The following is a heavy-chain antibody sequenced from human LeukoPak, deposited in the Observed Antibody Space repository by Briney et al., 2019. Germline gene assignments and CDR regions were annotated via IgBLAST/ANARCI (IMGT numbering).Heavy chain of an antibody. D-gene: IGHD2-2*01. CDR1: GGSISSGNYY. J-gene: IGHJ4*02. CDR2: IYTSGST. Sequence: SQTLSLTCNVSGGSISSGNYYWSWIRQPAGKGLEWSGRIYTSGSTNYDPSLKSRVTISVDTSKNQFSLKLSSVTAADTAVYYCARGTRYCSSTSCSTLDYWGQGTLVTVSS. CDR3: ARGTRYCSSTSCSTLDY. V-gene: IGHV4-61*02.